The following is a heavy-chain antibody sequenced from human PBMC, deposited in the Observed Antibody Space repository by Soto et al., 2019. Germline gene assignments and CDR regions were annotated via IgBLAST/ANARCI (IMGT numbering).Heavy chain of an antibody. V-gene: IGHV3-33*01. CDR2: IWYDGSNK. D-gene: IGHD3-3*01. CDR1: GFTFTNYG. J-gene: IGHJ4*02. CDR3: ERDCRFLEWLDY. Sequence: QMHLVESGGGVVQPGRSLTLSCVASGFTFTNYGIHWVRQAPGKGQEWVAVIWYDGSNKYYGDSVKGRFSISRDNSKNTVYLQMNSLRAEDTAVYYCERDCRFLEWLDYWGQGTLVSVSS.